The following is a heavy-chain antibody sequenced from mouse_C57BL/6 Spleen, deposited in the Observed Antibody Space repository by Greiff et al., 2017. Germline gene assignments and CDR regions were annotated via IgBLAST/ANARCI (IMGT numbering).Heavy chain of an antibody. D-gene: IGHD4-1*01. J-gene: IGHJ4*01. CDR2: INYDGSST. V-gene: IGHV5-16*01. CDR1: GFTFSDYY. CDR3: AREGANWDTYYAMDY. Sequence: EVQRVESEGGLVQPGSSMKLSCTASGFTFSDYYMAWVRQVPEKGLEWVANINYDGSSTYYLDSLKSRFIISRDNAKNILYLQMSSLKSEDTATYYCAREGANWDTYYAMDYWGQGTSVTVSS.